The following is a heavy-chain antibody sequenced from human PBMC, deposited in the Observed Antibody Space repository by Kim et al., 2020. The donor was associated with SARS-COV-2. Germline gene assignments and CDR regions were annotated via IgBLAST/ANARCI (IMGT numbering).Heavy chain of an antibody. CDR1: GFTVSSNY. D-gene: IGHD3-22*01. Sequence: GGSLRLSCAASGFTVSSNYMSWVRQAPGKGLEWVSVIYSGGSTYYADSVKGRFTISRDNSKNTLYLQMNSLRAEDTAVYYCARTRDSPGWDYYFDYWGQGTLVTVSS. J-gene: IGHJ4*02. CDR2: IYSGGST. CDR3: ARTRDSPGWDYYFDY. V-gene: IGHV3-53*01.